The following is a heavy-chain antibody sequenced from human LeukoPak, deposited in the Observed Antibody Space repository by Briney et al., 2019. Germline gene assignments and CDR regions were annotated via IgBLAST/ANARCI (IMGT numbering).Heavy chain of an antibody. CDR3: AKGLRDYYGSGNYPHYFDY. Sequence: GGSLRLSCAASGFTFNNYAMTWVRQAPGKGLEWVSAISGSGGSTYYADSVKGRFTISRDNSKNTLYLQMNSLRAEDTAVYYCAKGLRDYYGSGNYPHYFDYWGQGTLVTVSS. D-gene: IGHD3-10*01. V-gene: IGHV3-23*01. CDR2: ISGSGGST. CDR1: GFTFNNYA. J-gene: IGHJ4*02.